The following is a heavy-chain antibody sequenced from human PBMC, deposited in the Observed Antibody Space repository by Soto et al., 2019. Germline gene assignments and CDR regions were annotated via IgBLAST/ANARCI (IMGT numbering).Heavy chain of an antibody. CDR3: AKDGYELPQGYFDY. CDR1: GFTFSSYG. J-gene: IGHJ4*02. D-gene: IGHD6-13*01. V-gene: IGHV3-30*18. Sequence: PGGSLRLSCAASGFTFSSYGMHWVRQAPGKGLEWVAVISYDGSNKYYADSVKGRFTISRDNSKNTLYLQMNSLRAEDTAVYYCAKDGYELPQGYFDYWGQGTLVTVSS. CDR2: ISYDGSNK.